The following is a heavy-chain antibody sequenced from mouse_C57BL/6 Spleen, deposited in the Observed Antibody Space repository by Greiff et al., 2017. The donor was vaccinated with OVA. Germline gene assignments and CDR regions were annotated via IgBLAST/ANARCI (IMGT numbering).Heavy chain of an antibody. CDR1: GFTFSSYA. CDR2: ISDGGSYT. D-gene: IGHD1-1*01. V-gene: IGHV5-4*01. CDR3: ARDPDYYGRYAMDY. J-gene: IGHJ4*01. Sequence: EVHLVESGGGLVKPGGSLKLSCAASGFTFSSYAMSWVRQTPEKRLEWVATISDGGSYTYYPDNVKGRFTISRDNAKNNLYLQMSHLKSEDTAMYYCARDPDYYGRYAMDYWGQGTSVTVSS.